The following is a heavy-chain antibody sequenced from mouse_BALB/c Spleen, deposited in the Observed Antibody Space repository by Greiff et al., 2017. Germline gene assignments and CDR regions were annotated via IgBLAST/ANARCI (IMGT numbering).Heavy chain of an antibody. V-gene: IGHV3-2*02. CDR2: ISYSGST. Sequence: EVQLQQSGPGLVTPSQSLSLTCTVTGYSITSDYAWNWIRQFPGNKLEWMGYISYSGSTSYNPSLKSRISITRDTSKNQFFLQLNSVTTEDTATYYCAYYGYYYAMDYWGQGTSVTVSS. D-gene: IGHD2-1*01. J-gene: IGHJ4*01. CDR3: AYYGYYYAMDY. CDR1: GYSITSDYA.